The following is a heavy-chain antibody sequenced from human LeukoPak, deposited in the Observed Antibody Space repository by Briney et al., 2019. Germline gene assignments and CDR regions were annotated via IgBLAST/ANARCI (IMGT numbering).Heavy chain of an antibody. Sequence: GASVKVSCKASGGTFSSYAISWVRQAPGQGLEWMGGIIPIFGTANYAQKFQGRVTITADESTSTAYMELSSLRSEDTAVYYCARTLVIPNWFDPWGQGTLVTVSS. CDR2: IIPIFGTA. J-gene: IGHJ5*02. CDR3: ARTLVIPNWFDP. V-gene: IGHV1-69*01. D-gene: IGHD3-9*01. CDR1: GGTFSSYA.